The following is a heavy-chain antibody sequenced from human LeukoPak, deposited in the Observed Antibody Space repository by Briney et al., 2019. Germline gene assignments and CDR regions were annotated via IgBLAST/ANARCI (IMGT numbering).Heavy chain of an antibody. CDR3: AKKGHCRGTTCFNTNAFYI. Sequence: PGGSLRLSCAASGFTLSIYGMHWVRQAPGKGLEWVAFIENDASEKKYVDSVKGRFTISRDNSKNTLYLQMNSLTAEDTAVYYCAKKGHCRGTTCFNTNAFYIWGQGTLVTVSS. J-gene: IGHJ3*02. V-gene: IGHV3-30*02. D-gene: IGHD2-2*01. CDR1: GFTLSIYG. CDR2: IENDASEK.